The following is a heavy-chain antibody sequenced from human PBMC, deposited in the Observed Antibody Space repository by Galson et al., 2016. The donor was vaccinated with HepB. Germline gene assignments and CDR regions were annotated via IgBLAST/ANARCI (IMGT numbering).Heavy chain of an antibody. D-gene: IGHD3-16*01. CDR2: IYPGDSHT. J-gene: IGHJ4*02. CDR3: ARRLTHDSKIWDIDY. V-gene: IGHV5-51*01. CDR1: GYSFTDYW. Sequence: QSGAEVKKPGESLRISCKGSGYSFTDYWIGWVSQMPGKGLEWMGIIYPGDSHTRYSPSFQGQVTISADKSISTAYLQWSSLKASDTAIYYCARRLTHDSKIWDIDYWGQGTLVTVSS.